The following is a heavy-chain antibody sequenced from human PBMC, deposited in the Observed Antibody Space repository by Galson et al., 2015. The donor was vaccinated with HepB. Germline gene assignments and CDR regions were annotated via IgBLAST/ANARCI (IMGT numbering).Heavy chain of an antibody. J-gene: IGHJ4*02. Sequence: SLRLSCAGSGFTFSSYAMHWVHQAPGKGLEWVGRIKSKTDGGTTDYGAPVKGRFTISRDDSKNTLLLQMSSLKTEDTAVYYCTTEVAEDCTNGICYSDSWGQGTLVTVSS. D-gene: IGHD2-8*01. CDR1: GFTFSSYA. V-gene: IGHV3-15*01. CDR2: IKSKTDGGTT. CDR3: TTEVAEDCTNGICYSDS.